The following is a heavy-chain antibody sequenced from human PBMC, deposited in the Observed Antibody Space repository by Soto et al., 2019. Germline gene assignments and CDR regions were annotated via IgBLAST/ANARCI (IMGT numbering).Heavy chain of an antibody. J-gene: IGHJ6*02. CDR2: IYYSGTT. Sequence: QLRESGPGLVKPSQTLSLTCTVSGTPINSADFYWTWIRQPPGKGLEWIGYIYYSGTTFHNPSLMSRISMSVDTSKNQFSLRLNSVTAADTAVYYCARGYDFAGFSPYGLDVWGQGTTVTVSS. CDR3: ARGYDFAGFSPYGLDV. D-gene: IGHD3-3*01. CDR1: GTPINSADFY. V-gene: IGHV4-30-4*01.